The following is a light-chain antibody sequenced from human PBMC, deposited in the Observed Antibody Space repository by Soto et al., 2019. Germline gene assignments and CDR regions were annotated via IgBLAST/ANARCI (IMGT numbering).Light chain of an antibody. CDR3: QQLNTLPFT. Sequence: DIQMTQSPSSLSASIGDRVTITCRASRGINTYVNWYQQKPGKAPKLLIFSASNLQGGVPSRFSGTGSGTDFTLTISGLLPEDFATYHCQQLNTLPFTFGQGTRLEIK. J-gene: IGKJ5*01. CDR2: SAS. V-gene: IGKV1-39*01. CDR1: RGINTY.